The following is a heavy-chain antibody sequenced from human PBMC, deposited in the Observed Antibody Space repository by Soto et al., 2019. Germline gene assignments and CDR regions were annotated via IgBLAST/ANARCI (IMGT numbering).Heavy chain of an antibody. Sequence: LSFTGSLLDGPSTAYLWSWIRQPLGKGLEWIGEIGHRGGTVYNPSLESRVTISEDSSNNQFSLKLNSVTAAVTAVYYCARHGGYYFDYWGQGASVTVS. D-gene: IGHD3-16*01. CDR1: DGPSTAYL. CDR3: ARHGGYYFDY. CDR2: IGHRGGT. J-gene: IGHJ4*02. V-gene: IGHV4-34*01.